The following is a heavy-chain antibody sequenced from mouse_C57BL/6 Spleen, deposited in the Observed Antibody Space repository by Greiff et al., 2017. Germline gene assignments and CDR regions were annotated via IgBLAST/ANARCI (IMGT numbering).Heavy chain of an antibody. CDR1: GFNIKDYY. CDR3: ARKVSSYAMDY. Sequence: VQLQQSGAELVKPGASVKLSCTASGFNIKDYYMHWVKQRTEQGLEWIGRIDPEDGETKYAPQFQGKATITADTASNTAYLQLSSLTSEDTAVYYCARKVSSYAMDYWGQGTSVTVSS. V-gene: IGHV14-2*01. J-gene: IGHJ4*01. D-gene: IGHD2-14*01. CDR2: IDPEDGET.